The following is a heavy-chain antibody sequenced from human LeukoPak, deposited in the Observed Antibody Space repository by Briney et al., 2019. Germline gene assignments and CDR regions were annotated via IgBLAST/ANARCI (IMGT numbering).Heavy chain of an antibody. Sequence: TSQTLSLTCAISGDSVSSNSAAWNWIRQSPSRGLEWLGRTYYRSKWYNDYAVSVKSRITINPDTSKNQFSLQLNSATPEDTAVYYCARGNYDFWSGYYPLGFDYWGQGTLVTVS. CDR3: ARGNYDFWSGYYPLGFDY. CDR2: TYYRSKWYN. V-gene: IGHV6-1*01. D-gene: IGHD3-3*01. J-gene: IGHJ4*02. CDR1: GDSVSSNSAA.